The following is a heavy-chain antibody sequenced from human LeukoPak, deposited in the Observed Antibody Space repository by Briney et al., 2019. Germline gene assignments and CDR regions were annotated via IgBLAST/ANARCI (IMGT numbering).Heavy chain of an antibody. V-gene: IGHV1-69*05. CDR2: IIPIFGTA. CDR3: ASFGSGSYYNYYYYMDV. J-gene: IGHJ6*03. Sequence: SVKVSCKASGGTFSSYAISWVRQAPGQGLEWMGRIIPIFGTANYAQKFQGRVTITTDESTSTAYMELGSLRSEDTAVYYCASFGSGSYYNYYYYMDVWGKGTTVTVSS. D-gene: IGHD3-10*01. CDR1: GGTFSSYA.